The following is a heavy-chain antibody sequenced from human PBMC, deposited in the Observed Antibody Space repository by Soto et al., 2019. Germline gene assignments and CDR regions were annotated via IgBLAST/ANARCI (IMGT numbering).Heavy chain of an antibody. CDR2: ISGSGSNP. CDR3: AKTASMTLRDGFDH. V-gene: IGHV3-23*01. CDR1: GFTFSSYA. Sequence: EVQVLESGGGLVQPGGSLRLSCAASGFTFSSYAMSWVRQAPGQGLEWVSAISGSGSNPYYADSVKGRFTISRDNSKNTLYLQMTSLRAEDPALYYCAKTASMTLRDGFDHWGQGTLVTVSS. D-gene: IGHD2-21*02. J-gene: IGHJ4*02.